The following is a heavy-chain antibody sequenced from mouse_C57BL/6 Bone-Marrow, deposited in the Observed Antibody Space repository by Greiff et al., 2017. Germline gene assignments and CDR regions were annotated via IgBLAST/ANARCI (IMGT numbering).Heavy chain of an antibody. CDR3: TVYYYGSSPYYYAMDY. Sequence: DVQLVESGGGLVQPGGSMKLSCVASGFTFSNYWMNWVRQSPEKGLEWVAQIRLKSDNYATHYAESVKGRFTISRDDSKSSVYLQMNNLRAEDTGIYYCTVYYYGSSPYYYAMDYWGQGTSVTVSS. CDR2: IRLKSDNYAT. J-gene: IGHJ4*01. CDR1: GFTFSNYW. D-gene: IGHD1-1*01. V-gene: IGHV6-3*01.